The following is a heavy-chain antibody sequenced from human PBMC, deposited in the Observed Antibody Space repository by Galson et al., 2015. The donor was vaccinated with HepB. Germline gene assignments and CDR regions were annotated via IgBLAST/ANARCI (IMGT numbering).Heavy chain of an antibody. CDR1: GFTFNSYA. D-gene: IGHD3-16*01. CDR3: AKGDVWGSAALNYGMDA. CDR2: IGGGGST. V-gene: IGHV3-23*01. J-gene: IGHJ6*02. Sequence: SLRLSCAASGFTFNSYAMTWVRQAPGKGLEWVAAIGGGGSTSYAESVKGRFTIYRDNSKNMVFLQMYSLRAEDTAVNYCAKGDVWGSAALNYGMDAWGQGTTVTVSS.